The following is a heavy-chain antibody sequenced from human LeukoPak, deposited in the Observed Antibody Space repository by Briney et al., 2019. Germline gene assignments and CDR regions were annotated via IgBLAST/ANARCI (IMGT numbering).Heavy chain of an antibody. D-gene: IGHD2-8*01. CDR1: GYTFTGYY. J-gene: IGHJ4*02. CDR2: INPNSGGT. CDR3: ARVYCTNGVCFRAQADY. V-gene: IGHV1-2*02. Sequence: ASVKVSCKASGYTFTGYYMHWVRQAPGQGLEWMGWINPNSGGTNYAQKFQGRVTMTRDTSISTAYMELSRLRSDDTAVYYCARVYCTNGVCFRAQADYWGQGTLVTVS.